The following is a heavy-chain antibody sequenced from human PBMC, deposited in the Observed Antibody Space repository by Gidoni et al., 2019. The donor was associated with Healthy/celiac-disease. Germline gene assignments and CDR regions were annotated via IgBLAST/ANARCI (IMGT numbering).Heavy chain of an antibody. Sequence: QVQLQESGPGLVKPSQPLSLPCTVSCGSISSGCYYWSWTRQHPGQGLEWIGYIYYSGSTYYNPSLKSRVTISVDTSKNQFSLKLSSVTAADAAVYYCARAGATPGDYWGQGTLVTVSS. CDR3: ARAGATPGDY. D-gene: IGHD2-15*01. CDR2: IYYSGST. J-gene: IGHJ4*02. V-gene: IGHV4-31*03. CDR1: CGSISSGCYY.